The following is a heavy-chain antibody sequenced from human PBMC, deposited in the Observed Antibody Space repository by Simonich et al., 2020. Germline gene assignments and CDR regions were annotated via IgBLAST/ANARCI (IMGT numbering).Heavy chain of an antibody. CDR3: ARDGLGTAYYYYMDV. CDR1: GFTFSSYW. V-gene: IGHV3-7*01. D-gene: IGHD7-27*01. Sequence: EVQLVESGGGLVQPGGSLRLSCAASGFTFSSYWMSWVRQAPGKGLEWVANIKQDGSEKYYVDSLKGRFTNSRDNAKNSLYLQMNSLRAEDTAVYYCARDGLGTAYYYYMDVWGKGTTVTVAS. CDR2: IKQDGSEK. J-gene: IGHJ6*03.